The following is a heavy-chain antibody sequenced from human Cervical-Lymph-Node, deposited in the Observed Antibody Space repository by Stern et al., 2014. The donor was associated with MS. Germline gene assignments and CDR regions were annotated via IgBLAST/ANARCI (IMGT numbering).Heavy chain of an antibody. V-gene: IGHV4-31*03. CDR3: ARDREDHYDSRGYPGGMDV. CDR1: GGSVSTGGHY. J-gene: IGHJ6*02. D-gene: IGHD3-22*01. Sequence: QVQLVQSGPGLVKPSQTLSLICTVSGGSVSTGGHYWTWIRQHPGEGLEWIGYISYTGSIYYNPSLTSRLTISLDTSKNHFSLKLSSVTAADTAVYYCARDREDHYDSRGYPGGMDVWGQGTTVTVS. CDR2: ISYTGSI.